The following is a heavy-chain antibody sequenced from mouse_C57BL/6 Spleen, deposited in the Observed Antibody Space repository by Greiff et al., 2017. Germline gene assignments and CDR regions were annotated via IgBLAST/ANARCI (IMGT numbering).Heavy chain of an antibody. J-gene: IGHJ1*03. Sequence: VQLVESGPGLVAPSQSLSITCTVSGFSLTSYAISWVRQPPGKGLEWLGVIWTGGGTNYNSALKSRLSISKDNSKSQVFLKMNSLQTDDTARYYCARNSEGNPPYWYFDVWGTGTTVTVSS. CDR2: IWTGGGT. CDR3: ARNSEGNPPYWYFDV. CDR1: GFSLTSYA. V-gene: IGHV2-9-1*01. D-gene: IGHD2-1*01.